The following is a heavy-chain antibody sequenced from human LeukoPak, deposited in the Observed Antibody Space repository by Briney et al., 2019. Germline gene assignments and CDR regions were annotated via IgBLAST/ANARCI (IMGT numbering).Heavy chain of an antibody. CDR2: ISGSGGST. Sequence: GGSLRLSCAASGFTFSSYGMTWVRQAPGKGLEWVSTISGSGGSTYYADSVKGRFTISRDNSKNTMYLQMNSLRAEDTAVYYWAKESHCSGGTCYGGFDPWGQGTLVTVSS. V-gene: IGHV3-23*01. J-gene: IGHJ5*02. CDR1: GFTFSSYG. CDR3: AKESHCSGGTCYGGFDP. D-gene: IGHD2-15*01.